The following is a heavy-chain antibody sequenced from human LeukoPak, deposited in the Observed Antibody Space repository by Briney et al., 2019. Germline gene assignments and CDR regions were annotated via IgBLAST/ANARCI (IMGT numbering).Heavy chain of an antibody. CDR1: GYTFTSYD. V-gene: IGHV1-8*01. CDR3: ARGRLLGWIQLWPRDYYYYMDV. D-gene: IGHD5-18*01. Sequence: ASVKVSCKASGYTFTSYDINWVRQATGQGLEWMGWMNPNSGNTGYAQKFQGRVTITRNTSISTAYMELSSLRSEDTAVYYCARGRLLGWIQLWPRDYYYYMDVWGKGTTVTVSS. CDR2: MNPNSGNT. J-gene: IGHJ6*03.